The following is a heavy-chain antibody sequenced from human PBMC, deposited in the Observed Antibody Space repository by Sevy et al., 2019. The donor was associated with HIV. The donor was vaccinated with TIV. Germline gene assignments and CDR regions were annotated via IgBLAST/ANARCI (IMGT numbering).Heavy chain of an antibody. CDR2: IYSDGRT. J-gene: IGHJ6*02. CDR1: GLSVSDNY. Sequence: GGSLRLSCTASGLSVSDNYMNWVRQAPGKGLELVSVIYSDGRTYYADSVKGRFTISRDNSKNTLYLQMNNLRPEDTAVYYCARDRYYDASGYYYHYYGMDVRGQGTTVTVSS. CDR3: ARDRYYDASGYYYHYYGMDV. D-gene: IGHD3-22*01. V-gene: IGHV3-66*01.